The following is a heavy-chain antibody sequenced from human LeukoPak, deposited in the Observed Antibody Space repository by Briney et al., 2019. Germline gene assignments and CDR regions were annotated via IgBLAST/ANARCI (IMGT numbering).Heavy chain of an antibody. CDR2: IWYDGSNK. V-gene: IGHV3-33*01. CDR3: ARVLVSSGWPYCFDY. CDR1: GFTFSSYG. Sequence: TGGSLRLSCAASGFTFSSYGMHWVRQAPGKGLEWVAVIWYDGSNKYYADSVKGRFTISRDNAKTSLYLQMNSLRAEDTAVYYCARVLVSSGWPYCFDYWGQGTLVTVSS. J-gene: IGHJ4*02. D-gene: IGHD6-19*01.